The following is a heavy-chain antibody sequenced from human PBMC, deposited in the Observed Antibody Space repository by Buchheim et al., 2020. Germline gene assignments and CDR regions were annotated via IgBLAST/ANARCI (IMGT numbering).Heavy chain of an antibody. V-gene: IGHV4-39*07. CDR2: IYYSGST. D-gene: IGHD6-13*01. J-gene: IGHJ5*02. CDR3: ARDQGGSSSWYGGNWFDP. Sequence: QLQLQESGPGLVKPSETLSLTCTVSGGSISSSSYYWGWIRQPPGKGLEWIGSIYYSGSTYYNPSLTSRVTISVDTSKNQFSRKLSSVTAADTAVYYCARDQGGSSSWYGGNWFDPWGQGTL. CDR1: GGSISSSSYY.